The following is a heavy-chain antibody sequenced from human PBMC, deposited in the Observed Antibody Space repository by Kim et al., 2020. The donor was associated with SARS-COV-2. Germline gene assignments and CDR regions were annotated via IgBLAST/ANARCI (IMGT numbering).Heavy chain of an antibody. CDR2: INSDGSST. CDR3: ARATVLLWFGELEYYFDY. V-gene: IGHV3-74*01. J-gene: IGHJ4*02. CDR1: GFTFSSYW. Sequence: GGSLRLSCAASGFTFSSYWMHWVRQAPGKGLVWVSRINSDGSSTSYADSVKGRFTISRDNAKNTLYLQMNSLRAEDTAVYYCARATVLLWFGELEYYFDYWGQGTLVTVSS. D-gene: IGHD3-10*01.